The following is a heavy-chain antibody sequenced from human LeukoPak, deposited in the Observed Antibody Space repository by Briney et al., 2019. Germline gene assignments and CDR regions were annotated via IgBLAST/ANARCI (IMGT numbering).Heavy chain of an antibody. Sequence: GASVKVSCKASGYTFTSYGISWVRQAPGQGLEWMGWISAYNGNTNYAQKLQGRVTMTTDTSTSTAYMGLRSLRSDDTAVYYCARVTGYCSGGSCYLTPLFDYWGQGTLVTVSS. CDR3: ARVTGYCSGGSCYLTPLFDY. V-gene: IGHV1-18*01. D-gene: IGHD2-15*01. CDR1: GYTFTSYG. CDR2: ISAYNGNT. J-gene: IGHJ4*02.